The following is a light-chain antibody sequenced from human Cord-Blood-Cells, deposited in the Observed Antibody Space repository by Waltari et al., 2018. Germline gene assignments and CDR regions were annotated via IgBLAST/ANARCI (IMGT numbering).Light chain of an antibody. Sequence: SALTQPASVSGSPGQSLPISCPGTSSDVGGYYYVSWYQQHPGQAPKLMIYEVSNRPSGVSNRFSGSKSGNTASLTISGLQAEDEADYYCSSYTSSSTLVVFGGGTKLTVL. CDR3: SSYTSSSTLVV. CDR2: EVS. CDR1: SSDVGGYYY. V-gene: IGLV2-14*01. J-gene: IGLJ2*01.